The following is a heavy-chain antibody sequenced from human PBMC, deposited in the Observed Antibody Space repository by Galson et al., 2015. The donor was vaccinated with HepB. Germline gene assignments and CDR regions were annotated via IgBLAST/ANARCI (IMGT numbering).Heavy chain of an antibody. CDR3: ARAIRLYYYDSSGYFDY. D-gene: IGHD3-22*01. Sequence: SLRLSCAASGFTFSSYAMHWVRQAPGKGLEWVAVISYDGSNKYYADSVKGRFTISRDNSKNTLYLQMNSLRAEDTAVYYCARAIRLYYYDSSGYFDYWGQGTLVTVSS. CDR1: GFTFSSYA. CDR2: ISYDGSNK. V-gene: IGHV3-30-3*01. J-gene: IGHJ4*02.